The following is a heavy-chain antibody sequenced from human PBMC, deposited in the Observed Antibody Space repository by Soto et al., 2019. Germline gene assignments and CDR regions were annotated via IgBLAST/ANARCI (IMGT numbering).Heavy chain of an antibody. V-gene: IGHV2-5*02. D-gene: IGHD3-9*01. CDR3: AHPSQHLIRGRYSGHFDN. Sequence: QISLKESGPTLVRPTQTLTLTCTFSGFSLSTSGVGVRWIRQPQGKALEWLALIYWDGDKRYSPSLKSRLTVTKDTSKSQVVLAMTNVDPVDTARSYCAHPSQHLIRGRYSGHFDNWGQGTLVTVSA. CDR1: GFSLSTSGVG. CDR2: IYWDGDK. J-gene: IGHJ4*02.